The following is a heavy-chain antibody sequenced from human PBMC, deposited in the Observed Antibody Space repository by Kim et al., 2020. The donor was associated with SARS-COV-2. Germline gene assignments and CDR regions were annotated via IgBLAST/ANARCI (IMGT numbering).Heavy chain of an antibody. Sequence: GGSLRLSCAASGFDFGTHSMNWVRQAPGKGLEWVSSIGGASNYIYYAESVKGRFTISRDNAKNSLYLQMNSLRAEDTAVYYCARGGYCSSTSCYFYYYALDVWGQGTTVTVSS. D-gene: IGHD2-2*01. V-gene: IGHV3-21*01. J-gene: IGHJ6*02. CDR1: GFDFGTHS. CDR2: IGGASNYI. CDR3: ARGGYCSSTSCYFYYYALDV.